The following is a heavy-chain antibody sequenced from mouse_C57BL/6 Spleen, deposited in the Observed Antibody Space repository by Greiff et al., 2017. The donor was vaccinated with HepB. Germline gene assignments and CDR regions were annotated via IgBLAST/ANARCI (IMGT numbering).Heavy chain of an antibody. D-gene: IGHD1-1*01. J-gene: IGHJ2*01. Sequence: QVQLKESGAELARPGASVKMSCKASGYTFTSYTMHWVKQRPGQGLEWIGYINPSSGYTKYNQKFKDKATLTADKSSSTAYMQLSSLTSEDSAVYYCARSGTTVVATDYFDYWGQGTTLTVSS. CDR1: GYTFTSYT. V-gene: IGHV1-4*01. CDR2: INPSSGYT. CDR3: ARSGTTVVATDYFDY.